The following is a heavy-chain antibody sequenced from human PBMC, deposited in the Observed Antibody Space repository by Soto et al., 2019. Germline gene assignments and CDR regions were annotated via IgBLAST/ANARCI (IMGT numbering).Heavy chain of an antibody. V-gene: IGHV3-30*03. J-gene: IGHJ4*02. Sequence: QVQLVESGGGVVQPGRSLRLSCAASGFPFSSYGMHWVRQAPGKGLDWVALISYDGTNQYYADSVKGRFTVSRDNSKNTLYLHMSSLRSEDTAVYYCAGSQYYFDYCGQGTLVSVSS. CDR3: AGSQYYFDY. D-gene: IGHD2-15*01. CDR2: ISYDGTNQ. CDR1: GFPFSSYG.